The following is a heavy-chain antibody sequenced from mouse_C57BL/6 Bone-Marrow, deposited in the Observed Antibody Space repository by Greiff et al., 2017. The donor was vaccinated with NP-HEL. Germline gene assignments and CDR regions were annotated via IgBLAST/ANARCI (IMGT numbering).Heavy chain of an antibody. D-gene: IGHD2-3*01. Sequence: QVQLQQPGAELVKPGASVKMSCKASGYTFTSYWITWVKQRPGQGLEWIGDIYPGSGSTNYNEKFKSKATLTVDTSSSTAYMQLISLTSEDSAIYYCSGWIIYDGYYEFAYWGQGTLVTVSA. J-gene: IGHJ3*01. CDR2: IYPGSGST. CDR1: GYTFTSYW. CDR3: SGWIIYDGYYEFAY. V-gene: IGHV1-55*01.